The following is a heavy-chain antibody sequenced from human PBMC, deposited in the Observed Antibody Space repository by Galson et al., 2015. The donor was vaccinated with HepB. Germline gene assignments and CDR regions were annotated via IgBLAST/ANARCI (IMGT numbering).Heavy chain of an antibody. CDR3: VSSPSATAIPYYFDY. CDR2: IHWNDDK. D-gene: IGHD2-2*02. J-gene: IGHJ4*02. V-gene: IGHV2-5*04. Sequence: PALVKPTQTLTLTCTFSGFSLSTSGVGVGWIRQPPGKALEWLALIHWNDDKRYSPSLKSRLTITKDTSKNQVVLTMTNMDPVDTATYYRVSSPSATAIPYYFDYWGQGTLVTVSS. CDR1: GFSLSTSGVG.